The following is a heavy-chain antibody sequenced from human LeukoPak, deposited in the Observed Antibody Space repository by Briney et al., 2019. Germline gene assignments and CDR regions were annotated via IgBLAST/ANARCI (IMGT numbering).Heavy chain of an antibody. Sequence: QPGRSLRLSCAASRFTFSSYGMHWVRQAPGKGLEWVAFIRYDGSNKYYADSVKGRFTISRDNSKNTLYLQMNSLRAEDTAVYYCANPETKDVLRYFDWPSGTFDYWGQGTLVTVSS. V-gene: IGHV3-30*02. CDR3: ANPETKDVLRYFDWPSGTFDY. CDR1: RFTFSSYG. J-gene: IGHJ4*02. CDR2: IRYDGSNK. D-gene: IGHD3-9*01.